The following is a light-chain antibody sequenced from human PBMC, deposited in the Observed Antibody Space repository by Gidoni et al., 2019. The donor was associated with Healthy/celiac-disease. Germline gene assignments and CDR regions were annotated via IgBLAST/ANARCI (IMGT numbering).Light chain of an antibody. CDR1: QDISNY. V-gene: IGKV1-33*01. J-gene: IGKJ4*01. CDR3: QQYDNLPLT. CDR2: DAS. Sequence: DIQMTQPPSSLSASVGDRVTITCQASQDISNYLNWYQQKPGKAPKLLIYDASNLETGVPSRFSGSGSGTDFTFTSSSLQPEDIATYYCQQYDNLPLTFGGGTKVEIK.